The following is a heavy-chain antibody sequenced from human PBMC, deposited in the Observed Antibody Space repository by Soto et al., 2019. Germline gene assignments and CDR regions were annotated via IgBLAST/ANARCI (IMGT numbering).Heavy chain of an antibody. D-gene: IGHD2-15*01. V-gene: IGHV1-46*02. J-gene: IGHJ6*02. Sequence: SVEVSFXGSGYTLNIYDIPCVRQAPRQGPEWMGIINPRGGGTTYAQNFQDRVTMTIDTSSSTVYMELSSLRSEDTAVYYCARGGGFSPYYYNLDVWGQGTTVTVSS. CDR2: INPRGGGT. CDR3: ARGGGFSPYYYNLDV. CDR1: GYTLNIYD.